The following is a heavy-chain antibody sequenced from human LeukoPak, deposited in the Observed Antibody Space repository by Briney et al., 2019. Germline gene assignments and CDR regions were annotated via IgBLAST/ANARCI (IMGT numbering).Heavy chain of an antibody. CDR2: INPSGGST. J-gene: IGHJ4*02. D-gene: IGHD1-1*01. CDR1: GYTFTSYY. V-gene: IGHV1-46*01. Sequence: ASVKVSCKASGYTFTSYYMHWVRQAPGQGLEWRGIINPSGGSTSYAQKFQGRVTMTRDVSTSTVYMELSSLRSEDTAVYYCARERGILQPFDYWGQGTLVTVSS. CDR3: ARERGILQPFDY.